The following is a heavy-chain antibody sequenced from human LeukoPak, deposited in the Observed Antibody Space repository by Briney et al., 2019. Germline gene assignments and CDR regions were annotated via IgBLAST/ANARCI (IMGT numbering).Heavy chain of an antibody. J-gene: IGHJ4*02. CDR3: AKVRWDHRELLLALDY. CDR2: ISSSGSTI. Sequence: GGSLRLSCAASGFTFSSYEMNWVRQAPGKGLEWVSCISSSGSTIYYADSVKGRFTISRDNAKNSLYLQMNSLRAEDTAVYYCAKVRWDHRELLLALDYWGQGTLVTVSS. V-gene: IGHV3-48*03. CDR1: GFTFSSYE. D-gene: IGHD1-26*01.